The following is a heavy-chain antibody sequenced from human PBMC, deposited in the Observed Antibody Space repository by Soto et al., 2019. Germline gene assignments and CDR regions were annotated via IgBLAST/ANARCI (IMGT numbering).Heavy chain of an antibody. CDR3: RAYTYGHGFDY. J-gene: IGHJ4*02. D-gene: IGHD5-18*01. CDR1: GFTFSAYD. Sequence: GGSLRLSCATSGFTFSAYDMNWVCQAPGMGLEWVSLVNGGSGGSTYYADSVKGRFTISRDDSKNTLYLQMNSLRAEDTAVYYCRAYTYGHGFDYWGQGTLVTVSS. V-gene: IGHV3-23*01. CDR2: VNGGSGGST.